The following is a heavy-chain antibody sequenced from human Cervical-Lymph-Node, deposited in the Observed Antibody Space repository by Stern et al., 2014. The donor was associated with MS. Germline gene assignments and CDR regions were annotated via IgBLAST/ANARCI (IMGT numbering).Heavy chain of an antibody. CDR3: AREVAGHRLGMMDV. J-gene: IGHJ6*02. CDR2: INPSGGST. D-gene: IGHD6-19*01. CDR1: GYPFSNYY. Sequence: QMQLVQSGAEMKKPGASVKVSCKASGYPFSNYYMYWVRQAPGQGLEWMGIINPSGGSTSYAQKFQGRVTMTRDTSTSTVYMELSSLRSEDTAVYYCAREVAGHRLGMMDVWGQGTTVTVSS. V-gene: IGHV1-46*01.